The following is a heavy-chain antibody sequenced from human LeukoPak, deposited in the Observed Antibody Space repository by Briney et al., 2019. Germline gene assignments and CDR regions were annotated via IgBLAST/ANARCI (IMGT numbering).Heavy chain of an antibody. Sequence: ASVKVSCKASGYTFTSYGINWVRQAPGQGLEWMGWISAYNGNTNYAQKLQGRVTMTTDTSTSTAYMELRSLRSDDTAVYYCAREGYYDSSGYYPDYWGQGTLVTVSS. D-gene: IGHD3-22*01. CDR2: ISAYNGNT. V-gene: IGHV1-18*01. J-gene: IGHJ4*02. CDR1: GYTFTSYG. CDR3: AREGYYDSSGYYPDY.